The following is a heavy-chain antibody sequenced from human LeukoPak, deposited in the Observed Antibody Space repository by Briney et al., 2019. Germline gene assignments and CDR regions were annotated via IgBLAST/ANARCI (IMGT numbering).Heavy chain of an antibody. Sequence: RASVKVSCKASGYTFNIYGIIWVRQAPGQGLEWVGWISTYDGNTNYAPNIQDRVTMTTGTSTSTAYMELRSLRSDDTAVYYCGRALLGGSDIYTPFSYWGQGTLVTVSS. D-gene: IGHD3-10*01. CDR2: ISTYDGNT. V-gene: IGHV1-18*01. CDR3: GRALLGGSDIYTPFSY. CDR1: GYTFNIYG. J-gene: IGHJ4*02.